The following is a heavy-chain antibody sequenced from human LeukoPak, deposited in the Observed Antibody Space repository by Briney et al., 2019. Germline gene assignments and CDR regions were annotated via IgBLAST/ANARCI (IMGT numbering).Heavy chain of an antibody. CDR2: MNPNSGNT. Sequence: ASVKVSCKASGYTFTSYDINWVRQATGQGLEWMGWMNPNSGNTGYAQKFQGRVTITRNTSISTAYMELSSLRSEDTAVYYCARHYYGSGSSFDYWGQGTLVTVSS. CDR1: GYTFTSYD. J-gene: IGHJ4*02. V-gene: IGHV1-8*03. D-gene: IGHD3-10*01. CDR3: ARHYYGSGSSFDY.